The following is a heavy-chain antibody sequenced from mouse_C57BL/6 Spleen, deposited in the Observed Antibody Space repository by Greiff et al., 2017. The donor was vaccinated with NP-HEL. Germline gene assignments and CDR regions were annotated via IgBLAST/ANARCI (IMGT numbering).Heavy chain of an antibody. Sequence: VQLQQPGAELVKPGASVKMSCKASGYTFTSYWITWVKQRPGQGLEWIGDIYPGSGSTNYNEQFKSKATLTVDTSSSTAYMQLSSRTSEDSAVYYCARCPITTVGVDYWGQGTTLTVSS. J-gene: IGHJ2*01. V-gene: IGHV1-55*01. CDR3: ARCPITTVGVDY. CDR2: IYPGSGST. CDR1: GYTFTSYW. D-gene: IGHD1-1*01.